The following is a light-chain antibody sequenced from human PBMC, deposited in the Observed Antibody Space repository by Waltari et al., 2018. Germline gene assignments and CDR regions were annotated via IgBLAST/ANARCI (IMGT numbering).Light chain of an antibody. V-gene: IGKV4-1*01. CDR2: WAS. CDR3: QQYYRSRT. Sequence: DIVMTQSPDSLAVSLGERAPIDCNSSQSVFSRSDNKNYLAWYQHKPGQPPKFLFYWASTQESGVPYRVSASGAGTDFTLTINNLQDEDVAVYYCQQYYRSRTFGQGTKVEIK. CDR1: QSVFSRSDNKNY. J-gene: IGKJ1*01.